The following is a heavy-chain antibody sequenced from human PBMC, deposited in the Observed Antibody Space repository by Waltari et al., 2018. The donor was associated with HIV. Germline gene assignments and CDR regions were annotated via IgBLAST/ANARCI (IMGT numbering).Heavy chain of an antibody. CDR3: ARDPDYYGSGSTTDY. D-gene: IGHD3-10*01. J-gene: IGHJ4*02. CDR2: IYHSGST. V-gene: IGHV4-38-2*02. Sequence: QVQLQESGPGLVKPSETLSLTCAVSGYSISSGYYWRWIRQPPGKGLEWIGSIYHSGSTYYNPSLKSRVTISVDTSKNQFSLKLSSVTAADTAVYYCARDPDYYGSGSTTDYWGQGTLVTVSS. CDR1: GYSISSGYY.